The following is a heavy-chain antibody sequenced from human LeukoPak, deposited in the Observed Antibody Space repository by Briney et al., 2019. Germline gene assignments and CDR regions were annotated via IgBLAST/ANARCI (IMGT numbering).Heavy chain of an antibody. J-gene: IGHJ4*02. Sequence: GGSLRLSCAASGFIFSTYEMNWVRQAPGKGLEWLSYISYSGHSIYYADSVKGRFTISRDNSKNTLYLQMNSLRAEDTAVYYCARERRSVLYDYWGQGTLVTVSS. CDR1: GFIFSTYE. V-gene: IGHV3-48*03. D-gene: IGHD2-2*02. CDR3: ARERRSVLYDY. CDR2: ISYSGHSI.